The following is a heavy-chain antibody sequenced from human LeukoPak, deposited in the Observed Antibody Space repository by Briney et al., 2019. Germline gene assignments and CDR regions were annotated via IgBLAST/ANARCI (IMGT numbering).Heavy chain of an antibody. CDR1: GFALRNYE. D-gene: IGHD2-8*02. CDR2: ISASGITI. Sequence: GGSLRLSCAASGFALRNYEMNWVRQASGKGLEWVSYISASGITIYYADSVKGRFTISRDNAKNSLYLQMNRLRAEDTAVYYCTRDPTGGNHYGPFDYWGQGTLVTVSS. J-gene: IGHJ4*02. CDR3: TRDPTGGNHYGPFDY. V-gene: IGHV3-48*03.